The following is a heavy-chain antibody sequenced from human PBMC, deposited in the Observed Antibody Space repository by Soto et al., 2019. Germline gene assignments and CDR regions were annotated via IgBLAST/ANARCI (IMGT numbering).Heavy chain of an antibody. CDR1: GRPNSDFA. CDR2: IYGSGPGI. J-gene: IGHJ4*02. D-gene: IGHD2-21*01. Sequence: GGLMRVSRTAAGRPNSDFARRWVRQDRGKGLERVSRIYGSGPGIEYADSVKGRFTISRDNSKNTVYLQMTDLRADDTAVYYCAKDAVYNDGLWLMDHWGQGTQVTVSS. V-gene: IGHV3-23*05. CDR3: AKDAVYNDGLWLMDH.